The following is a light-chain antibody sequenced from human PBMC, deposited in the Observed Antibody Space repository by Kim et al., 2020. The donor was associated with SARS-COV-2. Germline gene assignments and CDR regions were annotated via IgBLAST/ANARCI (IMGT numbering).Light chain of an antibody. J-gene: IGLJ2*01. CDR1: NIGDYR. CDR2: YDN. Sequence: SYELTQPPSVSVAPGKTARISCGGNNIGDYRVHWYQQKPGQAPILVIYYDNLRPSGIPERFSGSNSGSTVTLTISRVEAGDEADYYCQVWDTSADRVVFGGGTQLNVL. CDR3: QVWDTSADRVV. V-gene: IGLV3-21*04.